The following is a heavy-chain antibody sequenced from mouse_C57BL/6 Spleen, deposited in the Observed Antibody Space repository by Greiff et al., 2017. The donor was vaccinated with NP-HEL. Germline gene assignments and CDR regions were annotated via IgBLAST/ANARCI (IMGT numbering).Heavy chain of an antibody. CDR3: ARDEGSTMMTRWDFDG. V-gene: IGHV5-16*01. D-gene: IGHD2-4*01. Sequence: EVQLVESEGGLVQPGSSMKLSCTASGFTFSDYYMAWVRQVPEKGLEWVANINYDGSSTYYLDSLKSRFIISRDNAKNILYLQMSSLKSEDTATYYCARDEGSTMMTRWDFDGWGTGTTVTVSS. J-gene: IGHJ1*03. CDR2: INYDGSST. CDR1: GFTFSDYY.